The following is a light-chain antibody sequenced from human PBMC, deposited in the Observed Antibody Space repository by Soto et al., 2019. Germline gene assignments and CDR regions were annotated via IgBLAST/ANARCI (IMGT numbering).Light chain of an antibody. CDR2: DAS. CDR3: QQYDXRXIT. J-gene: IGKJ5*01. Sequence: IQISQSLSALSASIRDRVTITCQASQNINNYLNWYQQKPGKAPKLLIYDASNLETGVPSRFSGSGSGTDFTFTISSLQPEDIATXXCQQYDXRXITFGQGTRLEIK. CDR1: QNINNY. V-gene: IGKV1-33*01.